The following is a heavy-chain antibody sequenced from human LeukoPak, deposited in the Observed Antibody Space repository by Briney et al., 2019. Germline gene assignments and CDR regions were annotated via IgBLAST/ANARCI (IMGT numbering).Heavy chain of an antibody. Sequence: GESLRISCKGSGYSFAWYWIGWVRQMPGKGLEWMGVIYPRDSDTRHSPSCQGQVTMSVAKSVNTAYLQWRSLEASDSAMYYCARQDGDGFYYFDYWGQGTLVTVSS. D-gene: IGHD2-21*02. CDR3: ARQDGDGFYYFDY. CDR1: GYSFAWYW. J-gene: IGHJ4*02. CDR2: IYPRDSDT. V-gene: IGHV5-51*01.